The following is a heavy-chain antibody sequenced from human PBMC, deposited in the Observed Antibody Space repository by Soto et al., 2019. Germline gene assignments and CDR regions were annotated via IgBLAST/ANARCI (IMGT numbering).Heavy chain of an antibody. Sequence: QVQVVESGGGVVQPGRSLRLSCAASGFTFNKFGMHWVRQAPGKGMEWVAVISNDGSSTHYADSVKGRFTISRDNCENTLYLQMNGLRPEETAVYYCVKDRRSSWAFDYWGQGALVIVSS. V-gene: IGHV3-30*18. CDR1: GFTFNKFG. D-gene: IGHD6-6*01. CDR2: ISNDGSST. J-gene: IGHJ4*02. CDR3: VKDRRSSWAFDY.